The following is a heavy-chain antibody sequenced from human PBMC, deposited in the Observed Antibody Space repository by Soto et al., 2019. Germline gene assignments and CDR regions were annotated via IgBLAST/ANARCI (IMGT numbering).Heavy chain of an antibody. CDR1: GGSISSGGYY. Sequence: QVQLQESGPGLVKPSQTLSLTCTVSGGSISSGGYYWSWIRQHPGKGLEWIGYIYYSGSTYYNPSLKSRVTITVDTSKNQFSLKRSSVTAADTAVYYCARGVIVPASQCDYWGQGTLVTVSS. V-gene: IGHV4-31*03. J-gene: IGHJ4*02. CDR3: ARGVIVPASQCDY. D-gene: IGHD3-16*02. CDR2: IYYSGST.